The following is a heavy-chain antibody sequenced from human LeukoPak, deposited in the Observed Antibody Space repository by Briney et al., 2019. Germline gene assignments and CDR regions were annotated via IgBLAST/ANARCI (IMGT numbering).Heavy chain of an antibody. V-gene: IGHV4-59*12. Sequence: SETLSLTCTVSGGSISSYYWSWIRQPPGKGLEWIGYIYYSGSTNYNPSLKSRATISVDTSKNQFSLKLSSVTAADTAVYYCASMGGVIDCSSTSCYNAEYFQHWGQGTLVTVSS. CDR1: GGSISSYY. CDR2: IYYSGST. D-gene: IGHD2-2*01. CDR3: ASMGGVIDCSSTSCYNAEYFQH. J-gene: IGHJ1*01.